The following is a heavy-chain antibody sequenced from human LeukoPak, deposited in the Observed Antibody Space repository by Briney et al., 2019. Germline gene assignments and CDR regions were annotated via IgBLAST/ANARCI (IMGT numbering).Heavy chain of an antibody. CDR1: GFTFSNYA. D-gene: IGHD4-17*01. J-gene: IGHJ4*02. Sequence: PGGSLRLSCAGSGFTFSNYAMSWVRQAPGKGLEWVSSIVSSGGNTFYADSVKGRFTISRDNAKNSLYLQMNSLRDEDTAVYYCARRAYGDDSFDYWGQGTLVTVSS. V-gene: IGHV3-23*01. CDR3: ARRAYGDDSFDY. CDR2: IVSSGGNT.